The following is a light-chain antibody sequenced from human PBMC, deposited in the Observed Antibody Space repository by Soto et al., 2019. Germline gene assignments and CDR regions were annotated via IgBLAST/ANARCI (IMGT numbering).Light chain of an antibody. V-gene: IGLV1-47*01. Sequence: QSVLTQPPSASGTPGQRVTISCSGSSSNIGGYYVSWYQQLPGTAPKVLIYRNNQRPSGVPDRFSGSKYGTSASLAISGLRSDDEADYYCAAWDDSLSGYVFGTGTKLTVL. CDR1: SSNIGGYY. CDR3: AAWDDSLSGYV. CDR2: RNN. J-gene: IGLJ1*01.